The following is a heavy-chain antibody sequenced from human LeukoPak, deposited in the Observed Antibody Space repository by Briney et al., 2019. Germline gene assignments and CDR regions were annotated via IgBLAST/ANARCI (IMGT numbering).Heavy chain of an antibody. J-gene: IGHJ4*02. CDR1: GFTLSNSW. D-gene: IGHD3-10*01. Sequence: PGGSLRLSCAASGFTLSNSWMHWVRRAPGKGLVWVSRIDPDGNTDYADSVKGRFTISRDNSKNTLYLQMNSLRAEDTAVYYCAKDLSGTGSFDYWGQGTLVTVSS. CDR2: IDPDGNT. V-gene: IGHV3-74*01. CDR3: AKDLSGTGSFDY.